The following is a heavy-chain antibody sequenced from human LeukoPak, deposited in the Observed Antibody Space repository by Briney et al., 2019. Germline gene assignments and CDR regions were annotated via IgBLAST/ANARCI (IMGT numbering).Heavy chain of an antibody. CDR3: TKDQGQYYDSSGIDY. D-gene: IGHD3-22*01. V-gene: IGHV3-23*01. Sequence: GGSLRLSCAASGFTFSSYAMRWVRQAPGKVLEWVSAISGSGGSTYYADSVKGRFTISRDNSKNTLYLQMNSLRVEDTAFYYCTKDQGQYYDSSGIDYWGQGTLVTVSS. CDR1: GFTFSSYA. J-gene: IGHJ4*02. CDR2: ISGSGGST.